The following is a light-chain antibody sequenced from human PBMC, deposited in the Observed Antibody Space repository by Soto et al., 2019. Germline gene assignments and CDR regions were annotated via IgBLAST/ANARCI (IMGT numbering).Light chain of an antibody. V-gene: IGLV2-14*01. J-gene: IGLJ1*01. CDR1: ISDVGGYNY. CDR3: SSYAGSSTHYV. CDR2: EVS. Sequence: QSALTQPASVSGSPGQSITISFTETISDVGGYNYVSWYQHHPGKAPKPMVYEVSNRPSGFSNRFSGSKSGNTASLTISGLQAEDEADYYCSSYAGSSTHYVFGTGTKLTVL.